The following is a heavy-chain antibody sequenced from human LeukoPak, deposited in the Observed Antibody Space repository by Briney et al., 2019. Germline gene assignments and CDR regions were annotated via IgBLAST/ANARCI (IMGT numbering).Heavy chain of an antibody. Sequence: PSETLSLTCTVSGGSISNYYWSWLRQPPGKGLEWIGYIYYSGNTNYNPSLKSRVTTSVDTSKNQFSLKLNSVTAADTAVYYCARVRYCSTNRCYDREFDNWGQGTLVTVSS. CDR2: IYYSGNT. J-gene: IGHJ4*02. V-gene: IGHV4-59*01. CDR1: GGSISNYY. D-gene: IGHD2-2*01. CDR3: ARVRYCSTNRCYDREFDN.